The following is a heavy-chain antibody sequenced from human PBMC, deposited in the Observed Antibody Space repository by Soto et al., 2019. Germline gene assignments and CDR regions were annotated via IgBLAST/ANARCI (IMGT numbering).Heavy chain of an antibody. CDR2: ISGISGTA. V-gene: IGHV3-23*01. J-gene: IGHJ6*02. CDR1: GFTFSSYC. CDR3: AKDCDDFTGPEYGMDV. D-gene: IGHD3-3*01. Sequence: GGSLRLWCETSGFTFSSYCMRWVRHAPGRGPEWVSAISGISGTAKYAGSVRDPFTISRDNSKKTPYLQMNSLRAEDTAAYYCAKDCDDFTGPEYGMDVWGQGTTVTVSS.